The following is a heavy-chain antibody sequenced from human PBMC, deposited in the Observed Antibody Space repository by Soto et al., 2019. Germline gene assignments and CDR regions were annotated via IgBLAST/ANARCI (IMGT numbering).Heavy chain of an antibody. CDR2: IYYSGST. V-gene: IGHV4-39*01. CDR3: ARHGDGWGFWFV. Sequence: SETLSLTCTVSGGSISSSSYYWGWIRQPPGKGLEWIGSIYYSGSTYYNPSLKSRVTISVDTSKNQFSLKLSSVTAADTAVYYCARHGDGWGFWFVWGQGTLVTVSS. J-gene: IGHJ4*02. CDR1: GGSISSSSYY. D-gene: IGHD2-21*01.